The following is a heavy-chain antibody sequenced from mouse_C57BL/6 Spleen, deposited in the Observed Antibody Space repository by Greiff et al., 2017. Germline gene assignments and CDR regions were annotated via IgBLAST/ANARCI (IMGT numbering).Heavy chain of an antibody. D-gene: IGHD2-3*01. J-gene: IGHJ2*01. CDR3: AREGYDGYYGY. CDR2: ISYDGSN. V-gene: IGHV3-6*01. CDR1: GYSITSGYY. Sequence: EVKLVESGPGLVKPSQSLSLTCSVTGYSITSGYYWNWIRQFPGNKLEWMGYISYDGSNNYNPSLKNRISITRDTSKNQFFLKLNSVTTEDTATYYCAREGYDGYYGYWGQGTTLTVSS.